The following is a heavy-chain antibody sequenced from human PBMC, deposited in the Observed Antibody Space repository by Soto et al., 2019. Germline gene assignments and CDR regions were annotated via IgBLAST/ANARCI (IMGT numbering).Heavy chain of an antibody. D-gene: IGHD3-22*01. CDR3: ARTGELYYYDRTPLWFDI. Sequence: SETLSLTCAVSGYSISSSNCWGWIRQPPGKGLEWIGYIYYSVSTYYNPSLKSRVTMSVDTSKNQFSLKLSSVTAVDTAVYYCARTGELYYYDRTPLWFDICGQGTMLTV. CDR1: GYSISSSNC. CDR2: IYYSVST. V-gene: IGHV4-28*01. J-gene: IGHJ3*02.